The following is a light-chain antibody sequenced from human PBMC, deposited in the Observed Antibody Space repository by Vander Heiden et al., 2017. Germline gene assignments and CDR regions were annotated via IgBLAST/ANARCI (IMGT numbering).Light chain of an antibody. Sequence: LVLTQCPSAPASLAASVKLTCTLGSGHSTCAIAGHQQQPEKGPRYLMKVNSDGSHSKGDGIPDRFAASSSGAERYLIISSLQSEDEAYYYCQTWGTGVPYVFGGGTQLTVL. CDR1: SGHSTCA. J-gene: IGLJ7*01. V-gene: IGLV4-69*01. CDR3: QTWGTGVPYV. CDR2: VNSDGSH.